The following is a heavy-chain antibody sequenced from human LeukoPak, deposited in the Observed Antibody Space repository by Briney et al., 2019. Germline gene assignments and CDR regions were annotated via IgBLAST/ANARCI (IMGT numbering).Heavy chain of an antibody. CDR3: ARSGLRFLEWPPFDP. V-gene: IGHV4-4*09. Sequence: SETLSLTCTVSGGSISSYYWSWIRQPPGKGLEWIGYIYTSGSTNYNPSLKSRVTISVDTSKNQFSLKLSSVTAADTAVYYCARSGLRFLEWPPFDPWGQETLVTVSS. J-gene: IGHJ5*02. CDR1: GGSISSYY. CDR2: IYTSGST. D-gene: IGHD3-3*01.